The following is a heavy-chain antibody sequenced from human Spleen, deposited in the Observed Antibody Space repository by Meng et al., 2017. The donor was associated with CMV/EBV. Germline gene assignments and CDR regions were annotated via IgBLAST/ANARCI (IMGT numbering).Heavy chain of an antibody. CDR2: ISSSSRYI. CDR1: GFTFRSYS. CDR3: ARDTSIAAPGYYGLDV. V-gene: IGHV3-21*01. J-gene: IGHJ6*02. D-gene: IGHD6-6*01. Sequence: GESLKISCAASGFTFRSYSMNWVRQAPGKGLEWVSSISSSSRYIYYADSVKGRFTISRDNAKNSLYLQMNSLRADDTALFYCARDTSIAAPGYYGLDVWGQGTTVTVSS.